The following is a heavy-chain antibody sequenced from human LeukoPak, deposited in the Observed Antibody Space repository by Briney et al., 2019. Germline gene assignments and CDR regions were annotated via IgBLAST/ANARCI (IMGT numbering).Heavy chain of an antibody. Sequence: KPSETLSLTCAVSAASISNYYWSWIRQAPGKGLEWIGYISTSGSTNYNPSLKSRLSICLDTSKNRFSLNLNFVTAADTAVYYCASPRSGYRYTFDYWGQGALVTVSS. CDR2: ISTSGST. CDR1: AASISNYY. J-gene: IGHJ4*02. V-gene: IGHV4-4*08. D-gene: IGHD3-22*01. CDR3: ASPRSGYRYTFDY.